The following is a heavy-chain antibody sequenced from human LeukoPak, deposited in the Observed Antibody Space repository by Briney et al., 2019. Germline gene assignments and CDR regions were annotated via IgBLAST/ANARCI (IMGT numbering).Heavy chain of an antibody. CDR2: ISSSGSTI. CDR1: GFIFRDYY. CDR3: AKDFRAKSGSGSYGWFDP. V-gene: IGHV3-11*01. Sequence: GGSLRLSCTASGFIFRDYYMSWIRQAPGKGLEWVSYISSSGSTIYYADSVKGRFTISRDNAKNSLYLQMNSLRADDTAVYYCAKDFRAKSGSGSYGWFDPWGQGTLVTVSS. J-gene: IGHJ5*02. D-gene: IGHD3-10*01.